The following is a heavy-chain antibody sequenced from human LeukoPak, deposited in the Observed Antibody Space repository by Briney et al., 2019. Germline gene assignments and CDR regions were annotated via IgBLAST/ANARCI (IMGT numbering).Heavy chain of an antibody. D-gene: IGHD3-22*01. CDR3: AKSSDYYNSFDY. CDR2: ISGSGGST. Sequence: PGGSLRLSCAASGFTFSSYAMSWVRQAPGKGLEWVSTISGSGGSTYYANSVKGRFTISRDNSKNTLYLQMNSLRAEDTAVYYCAKSSDYYNSFDYWGQGTLVTVSS. J-gene: IGHJ4*02. CDR1: GFTFSSYA. V-gene: IGHV3-23*01.